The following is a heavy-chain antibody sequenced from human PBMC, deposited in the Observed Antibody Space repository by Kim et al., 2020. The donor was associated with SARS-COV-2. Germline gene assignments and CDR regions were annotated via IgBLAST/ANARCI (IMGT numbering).Heavy chain of an antibody. Sequence: GSTYNADPGKGRFTISRHNSKNTLYLQRNSLRAEDTAVYYCARDRGFVDYWGQGTLVTVSS. CDR2: GST. V-gene: IGHV3-53*01. D-gene: IGHD1-26*01. J-gene: IGHJ4*02. CDR3: ARDRGFVDY.